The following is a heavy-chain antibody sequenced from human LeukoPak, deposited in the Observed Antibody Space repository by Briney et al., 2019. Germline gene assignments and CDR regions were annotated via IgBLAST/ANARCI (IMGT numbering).Heavy chain of an antibody. D-gene: IGHD2-15*01. CDR2: IIPILGIA. CDR3: ARSTGGCSGGSCYALLYFDY. Sequence: GSSVTVSFTASGGTFTIYAISWVRQAPGPGLEWMGGIIPILGIANYAQKFQGRVTITRDTSASTAYMELSSLRSEDTAVYYCARSTGGCSGGSCYALLYFDYWGQGTLVTVSS. V-gene: IGHV1-69*04. J-gene: IGHJ4*02. CDR1: GGTFTIYA.